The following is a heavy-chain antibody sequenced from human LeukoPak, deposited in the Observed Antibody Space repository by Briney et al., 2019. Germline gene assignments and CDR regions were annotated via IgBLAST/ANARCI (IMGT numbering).Heavy chain of an antibody. CDR3: ASLRERSYYARGFDY. D-gene: IGHD3-3*01. V-gene: IGHV4-39*01. Sequence: SETLSLTCSVSGGSISSSSYYWGWIRQPPGKGLEWIGSIYYSGSIYYNPSLKSRVTISVDTSKNQFSLKLSSVTAANTAVYYCASLRERSYYARGFDYWGQGTLVTVSS. CDR2: IYYSGSI. J-gene: IGHJ4*02. CDR1: GGSISSSSYY.